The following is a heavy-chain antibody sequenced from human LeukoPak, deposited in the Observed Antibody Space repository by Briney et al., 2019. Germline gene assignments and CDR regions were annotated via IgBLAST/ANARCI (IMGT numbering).Heavy chain of an antibody. J-gene: IGHJ5*02. Sequence: SETLSLTCAVYGGSFSGYYWSWIRQPPGKGLEWIGEINHSGSTNYNPSLKSRVTISVDTSKNPCSLKLSSVTAADTAVYSCATRGYSSSWHYSIWWFDPWGQGTLVTVSS. CDR2: INHSGST. D-gene: IGHD6-13*01. CDR1: GGSFSGYY. CDR3: ATRGYSSSWHYSIWWFDP. V-gene: IGHV4-34*01.